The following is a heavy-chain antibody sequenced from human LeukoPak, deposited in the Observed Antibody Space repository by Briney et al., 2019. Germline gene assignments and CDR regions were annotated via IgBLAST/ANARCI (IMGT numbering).Heavy chain of an antibody. V-gene: IGHV4-34*01. Sequence: SETLSLTCAVYGGSFSGYYWSWIRQPPGKGQEWIGDISHSGRTNYNPSLKSRVTISIDTSKNQFPLNLTSVTAADTAVFYCARGFDCSNGVCFSVYYFDHWGQGNLVTVSS. J-gene: IGHJ4*02. CDR2: ISHSGRT. D-gene: IGHD2-8*01. CDR3: ARGFDCSNGVCFSVYYFDH. CDR1: GGSFSGYY.